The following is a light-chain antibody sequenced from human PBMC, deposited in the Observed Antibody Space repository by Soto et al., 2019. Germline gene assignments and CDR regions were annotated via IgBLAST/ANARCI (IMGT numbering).Light chain of an antibody. J-gene: IGKJ3*01. V-gene: IGKV1-39*01. CDR3: QQNYNTPLT. CDR1: QTISSY. CDR2: AVS. Sequence: DIEMTQSPSSLSASVGDRVTITCRASQTISSYLNWYHQKPGKAPKLLIYAVSNLQSGVPSRFSGSGSGTDFTLTISSPQPEDFGTYYCQQNYNTPLTFGPGTNVDIK.